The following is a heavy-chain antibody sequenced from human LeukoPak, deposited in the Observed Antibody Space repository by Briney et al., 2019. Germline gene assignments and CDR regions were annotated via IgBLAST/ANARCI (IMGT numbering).Heavy chain of an antibody. CDR1: GYTFTSYY. CDR2: INPSGGST. Sequence: ASVKVSCKASGYTFTSYYMHWVRQAPGQGLEWMGIINPSGGSTSYAQKFQGGVTMTRDTSTSTVYMELSSLRSEDTAVYYCAAYSGSYGPYYYGMDVWGQGTTVTVSS. J-gene: IGHJ6*02. D-gene: IGHD1-26*01. CDR3: AAYSGSYGPYYYGMDV. V-gene: IGHV1-46*01.